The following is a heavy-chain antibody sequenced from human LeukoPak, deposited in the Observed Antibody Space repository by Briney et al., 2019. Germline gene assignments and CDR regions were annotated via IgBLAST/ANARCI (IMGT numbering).Heavy chain of an antibody. V-gene: IGHV4-39*01. D-gene: IGHD6-13*01. CDR1: GGSISSSSYY. CDR2: IYYSGST. CDR3: ARLGYSSSGYSGDWFDP. J-gene: IGHJ5*02. Sequence: SEPLSLTCTVSGGSISSSSYYWGWIRQPPGKGLEWIGSIYYSGSTYYNPSLKSRVTISVDTSKNQFSLKLSSVTAAHTAVYYCARLGYSSSGYSGDWFDPWGQGTLVTVSS.